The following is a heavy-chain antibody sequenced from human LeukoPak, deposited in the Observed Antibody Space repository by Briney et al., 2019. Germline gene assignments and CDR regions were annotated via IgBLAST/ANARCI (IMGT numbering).Heavy chain of an antibody. CDR2: ISWDGGST. J-gene: IGHJ3*02. Sequence: GGSLRLSCAASGFTFDDYAMHWVRQAPGKCLEWVSLISWDGGSTYYADSVKGRFTISRDNSKNSLYLQMNSLRAEDTALYYCAKGYYYDSSGYGDAFDIWGQGTMVTVSS. CDR3: AKGYYYDSSGYGDAFDI. D-gene: IGHD3-22*01. CDR1: GFTFDDYA. V-gene: IGHV3-43D*03.